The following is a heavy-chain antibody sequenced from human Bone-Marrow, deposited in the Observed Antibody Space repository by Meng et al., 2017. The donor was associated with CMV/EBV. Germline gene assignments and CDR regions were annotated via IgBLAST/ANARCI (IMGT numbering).Heavy chain of an antibody. CDR3: AKGAATYYDFWSGYPGEYYFDD. D-gene: IGHD3-3*01. CDR1: GFTFSSYG. V-gene: IGHV3-30*02. J-gene: IGHJ4*01. CDR2: IRYDGSNK. Sequence: GESLKISCAASGFTFSSYGMHWVRQAPGKGLEWVAFIRYDGSNKYYADSVKGRFTISRDNSKNTLYLQMNSLRAEDTAVYYCAKGAATYYDFWSGYPGEYYFDDWGQGTLVTVSS.